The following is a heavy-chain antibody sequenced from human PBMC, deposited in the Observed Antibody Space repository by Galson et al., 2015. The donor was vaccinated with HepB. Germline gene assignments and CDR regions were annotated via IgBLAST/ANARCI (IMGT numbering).Heavy chain of an antibody. CDR3: ASTRHDYGDYGAWNYFDY. V-gene: IGHV4-4*07. J-gene: IGHJ4*02. CDR1: GGSISSYY. D-gene: IGHD4-17*01. CDR2: IYTSGST. Sequence: SETLSLTCTVSGGSISSYYWSWIRQPAGKGLEWIGRIYTSGSTNYNPSLKSRVTMSVDTSKNQFSLKLSSVTAADTAVYYRASTRHDYGDYGAWNYFDYWGQGTLVTVSS.